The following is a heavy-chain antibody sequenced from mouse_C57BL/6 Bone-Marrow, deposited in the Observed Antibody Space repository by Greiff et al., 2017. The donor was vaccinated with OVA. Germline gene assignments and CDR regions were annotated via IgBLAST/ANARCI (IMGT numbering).Heavy chain of an antibody. CDR1: GFTFSSYT. CDR3: ARRPDDGYYDYFDY. Sequence: DVKLVESGGGLVKPGGSLKLSCAASGFTFSSYTMSWVRQTPEKRLEWVATISGGGGNTYYPDSVKGRFTISRDNAKNTLYLQMSSLRSEDTALYYCARRPDDGYYDYFDYWGQGTTLTVSS. V-gene: IGHV5-9*01. D-gene: IGHD2-3*01. CDR2: ISGGGGNT. J-gene: IGHJ2*01.